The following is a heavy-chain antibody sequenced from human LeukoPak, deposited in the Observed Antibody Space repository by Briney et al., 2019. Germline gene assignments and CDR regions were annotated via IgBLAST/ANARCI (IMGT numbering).Heavy chain of an antibody. Sequence: PGGSLRLSCAGFGFNFSSSGMSWVRQAPGQGLEWVSGITSGGNTYYADSVKGRFTVSRDNSKNTLFLQMNSLRAEDTALYYCAKAYDSSPAEYWGQGTLVTVSS. D-gene: IGHD3-22*01. CDR1: GFNFSSSG. V-gene: IGHV3-23*01. CDR2: ITSGGNT. CDR3: AKAYDSSPAEY. J-gene: IGHJ4*02.